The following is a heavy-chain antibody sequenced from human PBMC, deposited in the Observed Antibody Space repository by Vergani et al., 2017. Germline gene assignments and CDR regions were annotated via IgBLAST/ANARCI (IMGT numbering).Heavy chain of an antibody. D-gene: IGHD6-6*01. Sequence: EVQLVQSGAEVKKPGESLRISCKGSGHSFTSYWISWVRQMPGKGLEWMGRIDPSDSYTNYSPSFQGHVTISADKSISTAYLQWSSLKASDTAMYYCAKVAKQLVRIHYYYYMDVWGKGTTVTVSS. J-gene: IGHJ6*03. CDR3: AKVAKQLVRIHYYYYMDV. V-gene: IGHV5-10-1*03. CDR1: GHSFTSYW. CDR2: IDPSDSYT.